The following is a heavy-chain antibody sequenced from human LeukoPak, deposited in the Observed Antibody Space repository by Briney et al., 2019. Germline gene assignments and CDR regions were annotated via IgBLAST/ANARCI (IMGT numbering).Heavy chain of an antibody. V-gene: IGHV5-51*01. CDR3: ARRGQSGYSSGPEGLDL. D-gene: IGHD5-18*01. CDR2: IYPGDSDT. J-gene: IGHJ3*01. Sequence: GESLKISCKASTYSFTKYWIAWVRQTPGKGLEWMGTIYPGDSDTRYNPPFQGHVTISADKSITTAFLQWSSLKASDTAVYYCARRGQSGYSSGPEGLDLWGQGTMVTVSS. CDR1: TYSFTKYW.